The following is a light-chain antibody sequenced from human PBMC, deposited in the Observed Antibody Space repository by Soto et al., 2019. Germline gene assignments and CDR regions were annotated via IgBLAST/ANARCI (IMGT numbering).Light chain of an antibody. V-gene: IGKV3-11*01. Sequence: EIVLTQSPATLSLSPGERATLSCRASQSVSSQLAWYQQKPGQAPRLLIYDASNRATGIPARFSGSGSATDFTLTISSLEPEDFAVYYCQQRCDWPLTFGGGT. J-gene: IGKJ4*01. CDR3: QQRCDWPLT. CDR2: DAS. CDR1: QSVSSQ.